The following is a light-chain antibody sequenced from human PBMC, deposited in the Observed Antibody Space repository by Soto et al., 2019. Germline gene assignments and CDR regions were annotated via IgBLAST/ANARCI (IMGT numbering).Light chain of an antibody. CDR2: GAS. Sequence: EIVMTQSPATLSVSPGARATLSCRASQSVSSNLAWYQQKPGQAPTLLIFGASARATGIPARFSGSGSGTEFTLAISSLQSEDFAVYYCQHYNNWPFTFGQGTKVDIK. V-gene: IGKV3-15*01. CDR1: QSVSSN. CDR3: QHYNNWPFT. J-gene: IGKJ2*01.